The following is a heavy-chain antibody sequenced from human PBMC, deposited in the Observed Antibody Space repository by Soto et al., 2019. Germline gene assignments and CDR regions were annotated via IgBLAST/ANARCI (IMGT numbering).Heavy chain of an antibody. D-gene: IGHD2-21*02. CDR3: ARFSVTYCGGDCYSNYFDY. J-gene: IGHJ4*02. Sequence: SETLSLTCAVSGVSVSSSGYSWSWIRQPPGKGLEWIGYIYHSGSTNYNPSLKNRVTISGDTSKNQFSLKLTSVTAADTAVYYCARFSVTYCGGDCYSNYFDYWGQGTLVTVSS. CDR1: GVSVSSSGYS. V-gene: IGHV4-30-2*01. CDR2: IYHSGST.